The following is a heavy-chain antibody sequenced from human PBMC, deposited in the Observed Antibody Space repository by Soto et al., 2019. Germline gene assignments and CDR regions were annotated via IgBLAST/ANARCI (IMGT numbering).Heavy chain of an antibody. CDR3: ARDVEGYYDSSGTAFDY. Sequence: QVQLVESGGGVVQPGRSLRLYCAASGFTFSIYGMHWVSQAPGKGLEWVAVIWYDGTNEYYADSVKGRFTISRDNSKNTLDLQMSSLRAEDTAVYYWARDVEGYYDSSGTAFDYWGQGTLVTVSS. J-gene: IGHJ4*02. CDR1: GFTFSIYG. D-gene: IGHD3-22*01. V-gene: IGHV3-33*01. CDR2: IWYDGTNE.